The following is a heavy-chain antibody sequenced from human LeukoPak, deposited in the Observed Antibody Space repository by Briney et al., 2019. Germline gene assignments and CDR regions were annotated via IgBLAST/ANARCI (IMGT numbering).Heavy chain of an antibody. V-gene: IGHV5-51*01. CDR1: GYSFTNYW. CDR2: IYPGDSDT. J-gene: IGHJ4*02. CDR3: ARQYCTSSTCYHREFDF. D-gene: IGHD2-2*01. Sequence: PGESLKISCKGSGYSFTNYWIAWVRQMPGKGQEWMGIIYPGDSDTRYSPSFQGLVTISADKSINTAYLQWSSLKASDTSIYYCARQYCTSSTCYHREFDFWGQGTLVTVSS.